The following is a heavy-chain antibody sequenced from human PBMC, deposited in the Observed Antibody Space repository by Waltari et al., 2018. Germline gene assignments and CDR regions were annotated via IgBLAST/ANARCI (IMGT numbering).Heavy chain of an antibody. J-gene: IGHJ3*02. D-gene: IGHD6-13*01. CDR2: INSGGST. V-gene: IGHV3-53*02. CDR1: GFTVSSNY. CDR3: ARPQLGGAFDI. Sequence: EVQLVETGGGLIQPGGSLRLSCAASGFTVSSNYMSWVRQAPGKGLEWVSVINSGGSTYYADSVKGRFTISRDNSKNTLYLQMNSLRAEDTAVYYCARPQLGGAFDIWGQGTMVTVSS.